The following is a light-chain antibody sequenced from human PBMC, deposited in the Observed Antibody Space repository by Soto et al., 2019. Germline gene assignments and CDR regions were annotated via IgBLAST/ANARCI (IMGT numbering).Light chain of an antibody. Sequence: EIVMTQSPATLSVSPGERATLSCRASQSVSSNLAWYQQKPGQAPRLLIYGASTRATGIPARFSGSGSGTEFTITISNLQSEDFAVYYCQQYNNWPRTFGQGTKEEIK. CDR3: QQYNNWPRT. J-gene: IGKJ1*01. V-gene: IGKV3-15*01. CDR1: QSVSSN. CDR2: GAS.